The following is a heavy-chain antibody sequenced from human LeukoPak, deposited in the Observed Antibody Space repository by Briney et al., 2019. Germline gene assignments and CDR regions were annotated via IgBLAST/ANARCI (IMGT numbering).Heavy chain of an antibody. Sequence: PGGSLRLSCAASGFIVSTNYMTWVRQAPGKGLEWVSVIYSVGGTYYADSVRGRFTISRDNSKNMLYLQMNSLRAEDTAVYYCARDTPAGDFEYWGQGTLVTVSS. D-gene: IGHD6-19*01. CDR2: IYSVGGT. CDR3: ARDTPAGDFEY. CDR1: GFIVSTNY. J-gene: IGHJ4*02. V-gene: IGHV3-53*01.